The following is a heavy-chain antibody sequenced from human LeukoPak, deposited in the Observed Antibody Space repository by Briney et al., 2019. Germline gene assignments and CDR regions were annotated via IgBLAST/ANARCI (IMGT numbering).Heavy chain of an antibody. CDR3: ARSRGRWLQFNAFDI. J-gene: IGHJ3*02. V-gene: IGHV3-48*04. Sequence: GGSLRLSCAASGFTFSSYSMNWVRQAPGKGLEWVSYISSSSSTIYYADSVKGRFTISRDNAKNSLYLQMNSLRAEDTAVYYCARSRGRWLQFNAFDIWGQGTMVTVSS. CDR1: GFTFSSYS. CDR2: ISSSSSTI. D-gene: IGHD5-24*01.